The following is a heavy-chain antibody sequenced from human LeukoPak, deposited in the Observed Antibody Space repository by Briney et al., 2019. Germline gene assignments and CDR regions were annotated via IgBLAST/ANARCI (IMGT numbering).Heavy chain of an antibody. Sequence: GGSLRLSCAASGFTFSGSAMHWVRQASGKGLEWVGRIRSKANSYATAYAASVKGRFTISRDDSKNTAYLQMNSLKTEDTAVYYCARIYCSSTSCFQRADFWGQGTLVTVSS. V-gene: IGHV3-73*01. CDR3: ARIYCSSTSCFQRADF. D-gene: IGHD2-2*01. J-gene: IGHJ4*02. CDR2: IRSKANSYAT. CDR1: GFTFSGSA.